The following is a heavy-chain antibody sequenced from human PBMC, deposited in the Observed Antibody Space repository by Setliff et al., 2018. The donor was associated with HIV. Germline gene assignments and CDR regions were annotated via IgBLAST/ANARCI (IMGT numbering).Heavy chain of an antibody. V-gene: IGHV3-11*06. CDR3: ARGPQYNFWGGYLGL. D-gene: IGHD3-3*01. J-gene: IGHJ4*02. CDR2: ISPSGSSNT. CDR1: GFTFSDYY. Sequence: GSLRLSCAASGFTFSDYYMSWIRQAPGKGLEWVSYISPSGSSNTNYADSVKGRFTISRDNAKNTVYLQLTSLRAEDTAVYYCARGPQYNFWGGYLGLWGQGTLVTVSS.